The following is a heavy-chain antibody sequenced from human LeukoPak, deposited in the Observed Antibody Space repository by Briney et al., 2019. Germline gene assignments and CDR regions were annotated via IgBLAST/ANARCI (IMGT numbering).Heavy chain of an antibody. CDR1: GDSINSYN. V-gene: IGHV4-59*01. Sequence: KPSETLSLTYPVSGDSINSYNWNWIRQPTEKGLEWIGYIYYSGRTDYNPSLKSRVTISVDTSKHQFSMKLKSVTAADTAVYFCARGRWLPNAFDIWGQGTMVTVLS. CDR2: IYYSGRT. D-gene: IGHD5-24*01. CDR3: ARGRWLPNAFDI. J-gene: IGHJ3*02.